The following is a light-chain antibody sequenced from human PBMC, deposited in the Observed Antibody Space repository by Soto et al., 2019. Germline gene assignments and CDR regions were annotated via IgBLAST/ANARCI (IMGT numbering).Light chain of an antibody. CDR2: GAS. CDR3: QQYINWPLT. J-gene: IGKJ4*01. V-gene: IGKV3-15*01. Sequence: EIVMTQSPVTLSVYPGERATLSCRASQSINTDLAWYQQKPGQAPRLLIYGASTRATGIPARFSGSGSGTEFTLTISSLQSEDFAVYYCQQYINWPLTFGGGTKVDIK. CDR1: QSINTD.